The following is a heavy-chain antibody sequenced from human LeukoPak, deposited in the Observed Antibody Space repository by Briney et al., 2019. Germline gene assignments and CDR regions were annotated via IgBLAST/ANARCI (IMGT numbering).Heavy chain of an antibody. J-gene: IGHJ4*02. D-gene: IGHD6-19*01. Sequence: GGSLRLSSAASGFTFSSFGIHWVRQAPGKGLEWVAVISYDGSYEYYADSVKGRFTISRDNSKNTLYLQMNSLRAEDTAVYYCAKDLSSGRYGECFDYWGQGTLVTVSS. CDR3: AKDLSSGRYGECFDY. CDR1: GFTFSSFG. V-gene: IGHV3-30*18. CDR2: ISYDGSYE.